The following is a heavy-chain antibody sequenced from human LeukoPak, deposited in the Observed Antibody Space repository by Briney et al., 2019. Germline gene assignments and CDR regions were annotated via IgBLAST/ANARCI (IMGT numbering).Heavy chain of an antibody. D-gene: IGHD3-9*01. Sequence: ASVKVSCKASGYTFSGYYIHWVRQAPGQGLECMGWINPNSGGTKYTQKFQGRVTMTRDTSISTAYMELSRLRYDDTAVYYCARDPVYDLLTSRDYWGQGTLVTVSS. J-gene: IGHJ4*02. V-gene: IGHV1-2*02. CDR1: GYTFSGYY. CDR2: INPNSGGT. CDR3: ARDPVYDLLTSRDY.